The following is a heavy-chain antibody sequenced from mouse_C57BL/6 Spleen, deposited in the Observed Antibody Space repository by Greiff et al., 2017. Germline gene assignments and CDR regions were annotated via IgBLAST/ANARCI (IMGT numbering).Heavy chain of an antibody. D-gene: IGHD2-4*01. Sequence: VQLQQSGTVLARPGASVKMSCKTSGYTFTSYWMHWVKQRPGQGLEWIGAIYPGNSDTSYNQKFKGKATLPAVTSASTAYMELSSLTNEDSAVYYGTREGDDYDGRGYAMEYWGQGTSVTVSS. V-gene: IGHV1-5*01. CDR2: IYPGNSDT. CDR1: GYTFTSYW. J-gene: IGHJ4*01. CDR3: TREGDDYDGRGYAMEY.